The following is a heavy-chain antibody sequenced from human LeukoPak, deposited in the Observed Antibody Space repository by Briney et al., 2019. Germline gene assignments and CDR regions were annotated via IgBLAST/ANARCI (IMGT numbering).Heavy chain of an antibody. J-gene: IGHJ4*02. CDR2: IKQDGSQK. CDR3: ARACFDF. Sequence: GGSLRLSCAASGFIFSSYWMSWVRQAPGKGLEWVANIKQDGSQKYYVDSVKGRFTISRDNAKNSLYLQMNSLRAEDTAVYYCARACFDFWGQGTLVTVSS. CDR1: GFIFSSYW. V-gene: IGHV3-7*01.